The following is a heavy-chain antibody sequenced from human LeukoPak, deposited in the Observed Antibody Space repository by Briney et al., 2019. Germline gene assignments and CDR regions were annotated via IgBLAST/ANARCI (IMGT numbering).Heavy chain of an antibody. J-gene: IGHJ4*02. CDR2: VNTDGCGT. CDR1: GFTFGTYW. Sequence: GGSLRLSCAASGFTFGTYWMYWVRQTPGKGLVWVARVNTDGCGTTYADSVKGRFTISRDNAKNTLYLQMNSLRDEDTAVYFCARGLAVVPAGVPDYWGQGTLVTVSS. V-gene: IGHV3-74*01. CDR3: ARGLAVVPAGVPDY. D-gene: IGHD2-2*01.